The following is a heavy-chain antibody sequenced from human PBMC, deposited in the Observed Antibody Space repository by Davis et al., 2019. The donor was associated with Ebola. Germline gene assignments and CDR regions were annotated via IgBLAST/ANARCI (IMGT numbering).Heavy chain of an antibody. V-gene: IGHV3-23*01. D-gene: IGHD1-26*01. Sequence: GESLKISCAASGFTFSSYAMSWVRQAPGKGLEWVSAISGSGGSTYYADSVKGRFTISRDNSKNTLYLQMNSLRAEDTAVYYCARDKGKWELLSAFDIWGQGTMVTVSS. CDR2: ISGSGGST. CDR3: ARDKGKWELLSAFDI. CDR1: GFTFSSYA. J-gene: IGHJ3*02.